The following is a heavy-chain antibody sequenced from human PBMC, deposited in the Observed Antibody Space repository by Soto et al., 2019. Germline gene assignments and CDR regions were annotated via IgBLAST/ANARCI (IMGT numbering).Heavy chain of an antibody. Sequence: PGGSLRLSCAASGFPFSSYAMSWVRQAPGKGLEWVSAISGSGGSTYYADSVKGRFTISRDNSKNTLYLQMNSLRAEDTAVYYCAKDPMTTVTLYYFDYWGQGTLVTVSS. CDR3: AKDPMTTVTLYYFDY. CDR2: ISGSGGST. D-gene: IGHD4-17*01. V-gene: IGHV3-23*01. CDR1: GFPFSSYA. J-gene: IGHJ4*02.